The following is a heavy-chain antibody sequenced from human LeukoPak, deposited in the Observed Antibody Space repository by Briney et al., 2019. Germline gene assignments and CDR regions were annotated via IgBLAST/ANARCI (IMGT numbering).Heavy chain of an antibody. D-gene: IGHD4-11*01. CDR2: FDPEDGET. CDR3: ATPSTVTIGFDP. J-gene: IGHJ5*02. Sequence: ASVKVSCKVYGYTLTELSMHWVRQAPGKGLEWMGGFDPEDGETIYAQKFQGRVTMTEDTSTDTAYMELSSLRSEDTAVYYCATPSTVTIGFDPWGQGTLVTVSS. V-gene: IGHV1-24*01. CDR1: GYTLTELS.